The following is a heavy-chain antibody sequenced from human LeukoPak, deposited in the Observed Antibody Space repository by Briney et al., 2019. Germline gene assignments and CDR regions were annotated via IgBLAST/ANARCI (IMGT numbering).Heavy chain of an antibody. V-gene: IGHV3-30*18. J-gene: IGHJ4*02. Sequence: GGSLRLSCAASEFTFSSYVMAWVRQAPSKGLEWVAVISYDGSNKYYADSVKGRFTISRDNSKNTLYLQMNSLRAEDTAVYYCAKDYMPGPEAGTPKSNSTRVLRFLEWLLYGGVQGYFDYWGQGTLVTVSS. CDR2: ISYDGSNK. D-gene: IGHD3-3*01. CDR3: AKDYMPGPEAGTPKSNSTRVLRFLEWLLYGGVQGYFDY. CDR1: EFTFSSYV.